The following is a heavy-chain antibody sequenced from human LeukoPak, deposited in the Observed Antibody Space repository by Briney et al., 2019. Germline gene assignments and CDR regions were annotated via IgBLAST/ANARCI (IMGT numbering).Heavy chain of an antibody. D-gene: IGHD5-12*01. CDR1: GGTFSSYA. CDR2: ITPIFGTA. J-gene: IGHJ6*03. Sequence: SVKVSCKASGGTFSSYAISWVRQAPGQGLEWMGGITPIFGTANYAQKFQGRVTITADDSTSTAYMELSSLRSEDTAVYYCARVFGGYANYYYYYIDVWGKGTTVTISS. CDR3: ARVFGGYANYYYYYIDV. V-gene: IGHV1-69*13.